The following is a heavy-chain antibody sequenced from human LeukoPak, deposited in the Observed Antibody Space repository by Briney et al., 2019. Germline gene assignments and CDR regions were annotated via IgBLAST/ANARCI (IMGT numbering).Heavy chain of an antibody. CDR3: AKERTPRYSSAWPLDY. J-gene: IGHJ4*02. D-gene: IGHD6-19*01. CDR2: IKQDGSEK. V-gene: IGHV3-7*01. Sequence: GGSLRLSCAASGFTFSSYWMSWVRQAPGKGLEWVANIKQDGSEKYYVDSVKGRFTISRDNAKNSLYLQMNSLRAEDTAVYYCAKERTPRYSSAWPLDYWGQGTLVTVSS. CDR1: GFTFSSYW.